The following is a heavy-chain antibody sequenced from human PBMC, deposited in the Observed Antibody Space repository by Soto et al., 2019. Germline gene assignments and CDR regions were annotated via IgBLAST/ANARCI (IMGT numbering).Heavy chain of an antibody. CDR1: GFTFSSYG. CDR3: ARDAEGVGATPD. Sequence: QVQLVESGGGVVQPGRSLRLSCAASGFTFSSYGMHWVRQAPGKGLEWVAVIWYDGSNKYYADSVKGRFTISRDNSKNTLYLQMNSLRAEDTAVYSCARDAEGVGATPDWGQGTLVTVSS. CDR2: IWYDGSNK. D-gene: IGHD1-26*01. V-gene: IGHV3-33*01. J-gene: IGHJ4*02.